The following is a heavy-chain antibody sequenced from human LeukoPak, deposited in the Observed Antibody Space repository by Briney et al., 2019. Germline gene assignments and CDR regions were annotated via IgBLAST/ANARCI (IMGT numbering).Heavy chain of an antibody. V-gene: IGHV1-2*06. Sequence: ASVKVSCKASGYTFTGYYMHWVRQAPGQGLEWMGRINPNSGGTNYAQKFQGRVTMTRDTSISTAYMELSRLRSDDTAVYYCAREGYCSVGSCSGDNWFDPWGQGTLVTVSS. D-gene: IGHD2-15*01. CDR2: INPNSGGT. CDR3: AREGYCSVGSCSGDNWFDP. J-gene: IGHJ5*02. CDR1: GYTFTGYY.